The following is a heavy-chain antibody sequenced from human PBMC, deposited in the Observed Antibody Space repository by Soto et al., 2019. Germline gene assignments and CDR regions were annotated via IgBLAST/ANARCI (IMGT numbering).Heavy chain of an antibody. CDR2: ISSSSNYI. V-gene: IGHV3-21*01. CDR3: ASFPYKTTVTTHNWFDP. CDR1: GFSFSSYA. J-gene: IGHJ5*02. Sequence: PGGSLRLSCAASGFSFSSYAMSWVRQAPGKGLEMVSSISSSSNYIHYADSVKGRFTISRDNAKNSLYLQMNSLRAEDTAVYYCASFPYKTTVTTHNWFDPWGQGTLVTVSS. D-gene: IGHD4-4*01.